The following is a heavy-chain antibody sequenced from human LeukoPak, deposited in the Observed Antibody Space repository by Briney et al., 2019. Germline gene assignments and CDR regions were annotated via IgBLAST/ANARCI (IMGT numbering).Heavy chain of an antibody. V-gene: IGHV1-46*01. CDR3: ARAPPLGVATIPVPFDY. J-gene: IGHJ4*02. CDR2: INPSGGST. CDR1: GYTFTSYY. Sequence: ASVKVSCKASGYTFTSYYMHWVRQAPGQGLEWMGIINPSGGSTSYAQKFQGRVTMTRDTSTSTVYMELSSLRSEDTAVYYCARAPPLGVATIPVPFDYWGQGTLVTVSS. D-gene: IGHD5-24*01.